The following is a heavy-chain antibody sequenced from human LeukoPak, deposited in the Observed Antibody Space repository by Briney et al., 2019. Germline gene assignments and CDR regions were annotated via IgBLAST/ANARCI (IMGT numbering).Heavy chain of an antibody. CDR1: GFTFTDYW. CDR3: ARDEPDY. CDR2: IKQDGSVK. Sequence: GGSLRLSCAASGFTFTDYWMTWVRRAPGKGLEWVANIKQDGSVKYYVDSVKGRFTISRDNAQNSLYLQMNSLRAEDTAVYYCARDEPDYWGQGTLVTVSS. V-gene: IGHV3-7*01. J-gene: IGHJ4*02.